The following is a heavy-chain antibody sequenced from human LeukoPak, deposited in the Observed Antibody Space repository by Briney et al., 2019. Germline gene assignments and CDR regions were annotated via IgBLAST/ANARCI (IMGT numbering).Heavy chain of an antibody. D-gene: IGHD2-15*01. V-gene: IGHV3-23*01. CDR1: GFTFSSYA. J-gene: IGHJ6*02. CDR3: AKVHWRYCSGGSCSYYYGMDV. CDR2: ISGSGGNT. Sequence: GGSLRLSCAASGFTFSSYAMSWVRQAPGKGLEWVSGISGSGGNTYYADSVKGRFTISRDNSKNTLCLQMNGLRAEDTAVYYCAKVHWRYCSGGSCSYYYGMDVWGQGTTVTASS.